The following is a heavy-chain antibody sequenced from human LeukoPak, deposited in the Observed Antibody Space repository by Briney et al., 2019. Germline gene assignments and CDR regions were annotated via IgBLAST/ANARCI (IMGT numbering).Heavy chain of an antibody. CDR1: GGSIRSGDFY. D-gene: IGHD3-22*01. V-gene: IGHV4-30-4*01. Sequence: SETLSLTCTVSGGSIRSGDFYWSWIRQPPGKGLEWIGYIYYSGSTNYNPSLKSRVTISKDTSKNQFSLKLSSVTAADTAVYYCARAAPWRYYDSSGYSRFDYWGQGTLVTVSS. J-gene: IGHJ4*02. CDR2: IYYSGST. CDR3: ARAAPWRYYDSSGYSRFDY.